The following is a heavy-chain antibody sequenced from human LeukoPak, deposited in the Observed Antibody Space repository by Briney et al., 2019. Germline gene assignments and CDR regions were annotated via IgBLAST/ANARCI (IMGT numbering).Heavy chain of an antibody. CDR2: IYTSGST. V-gene: IGHV4-4*07. CDR1: GGSISSYY. CDR3: ARDRGFGESYPGMTYFDY. J-gene: IGHJ4*02. D-gene: IGHD3-10*01. Sequence: PSETLSLTCTVSGGSISSYYWSWIRQPAGKGLEWIGRIYTSGSTNYNPSLKSRVTISVDTSKNQFSLILSSVTAADTAVYYCARDRGFGESYPGMTYFDYWGQGTLVTVSS.